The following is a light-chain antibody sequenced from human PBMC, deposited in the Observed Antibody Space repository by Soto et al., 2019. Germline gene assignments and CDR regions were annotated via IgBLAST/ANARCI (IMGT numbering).Light chain of an antibody. J-gene: IGKJ1*01. CDR1: QSISSY. CDR2: AAS. CDR3: QESYSTPRWT. V-gene: IGKV1-39*01. Sequence: DIQMTQSPSSLSASVGDRVTITCRASQSISSYLNWDQQKPGTAPKLRIYAASTLQSGVPSRFSCSGSGTDFTFTISSLQPEDFATYYCQESYSTPRWTFGQGTKVDIK.